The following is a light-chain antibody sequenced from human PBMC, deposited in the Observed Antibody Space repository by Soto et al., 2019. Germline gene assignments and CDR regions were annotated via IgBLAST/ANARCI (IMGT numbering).Light chain of an antibody. CDR1: SSDVGGYNY. Sequence: QSVVTQPASVSGSPGQSITMSCTGTSSDVGGYNYVSWYQQHPGKAPKLMIYGVTNRPSGVSNRFSGSKSGSTASLTISGLQAEDEADYYSISYTSRTTYVFGTGTKVTVL. V-gene: IGLV2-14*01. J-gene: IGLJ1*01. CDR3: ISYTSRTTYV. CDR2: GVT.